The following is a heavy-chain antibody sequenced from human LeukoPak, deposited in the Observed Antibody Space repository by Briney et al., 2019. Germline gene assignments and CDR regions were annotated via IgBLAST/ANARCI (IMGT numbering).Heavy chain of an antibody. CDR3: ARIVFGELLSGRYYYYGMDV. J-gene: IGHJ6*04. D-gene: IGHD3-10*02. CDR2: INHSGST. Sequence: SETLSLTCAVYGGSFSGCYWSWIRQPPGKGLEWIGEINHSGSTNYNPSLKNRVTISVDTSKNQFSLKLSSVTAADTAVYYCARIVFGELLSGRYYYYGMDVWGKGTTVTVSS. CDR1: GGSFSGCY. V-gene: IGHV4-34*01.